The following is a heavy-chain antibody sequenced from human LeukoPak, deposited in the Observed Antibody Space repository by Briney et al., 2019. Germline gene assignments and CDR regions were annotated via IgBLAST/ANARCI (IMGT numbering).Heavy chain of an antibody. CDR1: GGSISSYY. CDR2: IYYSGST. D-gene: IGHD6-13*01. J-gene: IGHJ4*02. V-gene: IGHV4-59*01. Sequence: PSETLSLTCTVSGGSISSYYWSRIRQPPGKGLEWIGYIYYSGSTNYNPSLKSRVTISVDTSKNQFSLKLSSVTAADTAMYYCAREGDTAAAGNYFDYWGQGTLVTVSS. CDR3: AREGDTAAAGNYFDY.